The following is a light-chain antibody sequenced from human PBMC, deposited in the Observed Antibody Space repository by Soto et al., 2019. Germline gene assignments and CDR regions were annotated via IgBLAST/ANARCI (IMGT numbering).Light chain of an antibody. CDR3: QQYSSYSLPT. CDR2: DAS. V-gene: IGKV1-5*01. Sequence: DIQMTQSPSILSASVGDSVTITCRASQSVSRWLAWYQQKPGKAPKLLIYDASSLNSGVPSRFSGSQSGTEFTLTITSLLPDYFATYFCQQYSSYSLPTFGGLTKVDI. J-gene: IGKJ4*01. CDR1: QSVSRW.